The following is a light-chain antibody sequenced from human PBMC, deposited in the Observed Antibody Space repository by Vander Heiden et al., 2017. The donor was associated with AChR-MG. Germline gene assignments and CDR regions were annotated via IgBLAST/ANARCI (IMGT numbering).Light chain of an antibody. CDR2: AAT. Sequence: DIQMTQSPSSLSASVGDRVPITCRASQNIANFLNWYLQKPGKAPKFLIYAATHLQSGVPSRFSGSGSGTDFTLTISSLQPEDFATYYCQQSYNTPFTFGGGTKVEIK. CDR3: QQSYNTPFT. V-gene: IGKV1-39*01. J-gene: IGKJ4*01. CDR1: QNIANF.